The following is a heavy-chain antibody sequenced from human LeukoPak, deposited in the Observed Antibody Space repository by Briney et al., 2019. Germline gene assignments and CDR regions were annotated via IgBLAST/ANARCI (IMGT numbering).Heavy chain of an antibody. Sequence: GASVKVSCTASGYTFTSYDINWVRQATGQGLEWMGWMNPNSGNTGYAQKFQGRVTMTRNTSISTAYMELSSLRSEDTAVYYCARGLPIVGASDYWGQGTLVTVSS. V-gene: IGHV1-8*01. D-gene: IGHD1-26*01. J-gene: IGHJ4*02. CDR1: GYTFTSYD. CDR2: MNPNSGNT. CDR3: ARGLPIVGASDY.